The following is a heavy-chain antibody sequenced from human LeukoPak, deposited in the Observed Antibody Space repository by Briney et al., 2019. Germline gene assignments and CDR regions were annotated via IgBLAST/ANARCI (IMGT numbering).Heavy chain of an antibody. J-gene: IGHJ4*02. CDR1: GFAVSTYS. D-gene: IGHD5-18*01. Sequence: PGGSLRLSCEGFGFAVSTYSMRWVRQTPGQGLVWVSRLNSDGIRTDYADSVRGRFTISRDNAKNTFYMYMDSLRAEDTAVYYCARAGFYNGYDYWGQGTLVTVSS. V-gene: IGHV3-74*01. CDR3: ARAGFYNGYDY. CDR2: LNSDGIRT.